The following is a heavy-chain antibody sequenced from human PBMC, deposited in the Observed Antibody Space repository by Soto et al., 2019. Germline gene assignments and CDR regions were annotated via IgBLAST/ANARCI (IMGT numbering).Heavy chain of an antibody. J-gene: IGHJ4*02. V-gene: IGHV3-30-3*01. D-gene: IGHD3-3*01. Sequence: GALRLSCAASGFTFSSYAMHWVRQAPGKGLEWVEVISYDGSNKYYADSVKGRFTISRDNSKNTLYLQMNSLRAEDTAVYYCARMEWLLHTPFDYWGQGTLVTVSS. CDR3: ARMEWLLHTPFDY. CDR1: GFTFSSYA. CDR2: ISYDGSNK.